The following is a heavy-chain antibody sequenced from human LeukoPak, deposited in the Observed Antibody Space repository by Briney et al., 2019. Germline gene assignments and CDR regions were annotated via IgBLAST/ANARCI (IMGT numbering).Heavy chain of an antibody. D-gene: IGHD5-12*01. CDR2: INHSGST. CDR1: GGSFSGDY. V-gene: IGHV4-34*01. J-gene: IGHJ6*03. Sequence: PSETLSLTCAVYGGSFSGDYWSWIRQPPGKGLEWIGEINHSGSTNYNPSLKSRVTISVDTSKNQFSLNLSSVTAADTAVYYCAGRWLDYYYYYMDVWGKGTTVTVSS. CDR3: AGRWLDYYYYYMDV.